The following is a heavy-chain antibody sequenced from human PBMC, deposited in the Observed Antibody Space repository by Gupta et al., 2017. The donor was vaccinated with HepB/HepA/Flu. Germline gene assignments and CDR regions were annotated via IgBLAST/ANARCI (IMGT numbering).Heavy chain of an antibody. CDR3: ARSPFIDDYGDGENWFDP. J-gene: IGHJ5*02. CDR2: IYYSGST. D-gene: IGHD4-17*01. CDR1: GGSISSGGYY. V-gene: IGHV4-31*03. Sequence: QVQLQESGPGLVKPSQTLSLTCTVSGGSISSGGYYWSWIRQTPGKGLEWIGYIYYSGSTYYNPSLKSRVTISVDTSKNQFSLKLSSVTAADTAVYYCARSPFIDDYGDGENWFDPWGQGTLVTVSS.